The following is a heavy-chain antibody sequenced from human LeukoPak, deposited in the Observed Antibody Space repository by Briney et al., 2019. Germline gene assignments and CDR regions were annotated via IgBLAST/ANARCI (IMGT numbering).Heavy chain of an antibody. CDR3: AKTPYDSSGYPNYFDY. Sequence: PGGSLRLSCAASGFTFSSYGMHWVRQAPGKGLEWVAVISYDGSNKYYADSVKGRFTISRDNSKNTLYLQMNSLRAEDTAVYYCAKTPYDSSGYPNYFDYWGQGTLVTVSS. CDR2: ISYDGSNK. CDR1: GFTFSSYG. D-gene: IGHD3-22*01. J-gene: IGHJ4*02. V-gene: IGHV3-30*18.